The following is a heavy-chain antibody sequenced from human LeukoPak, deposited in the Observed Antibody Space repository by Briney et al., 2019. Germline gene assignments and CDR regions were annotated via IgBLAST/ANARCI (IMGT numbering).Heavy chain of an antibody. Sequence: SETLSLSCTVSGGSINNYYWIWIRQPPGKGLEWIGYIYYSGSTNYNTSLKSRVTISVDTSKNQFSLKLSSATAADTAVYYCARIVVVVPAAMGNYCCDYWGQGTLVTVSS. CDR1: GGSINNYY. CDR2: IYYSGST. J-gene: IGHJ4*02. CDR3: ARIVVVVPAAMGNYCCDY. D-gene: IGHD2-2*01. V-gene: IGHV4-59*01.